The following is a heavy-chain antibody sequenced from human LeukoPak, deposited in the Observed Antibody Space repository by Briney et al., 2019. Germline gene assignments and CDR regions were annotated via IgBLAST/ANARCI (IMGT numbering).Heavy chain of an antibody. Sequence: PSETLSLTCTVSGGSISTYYWSWIRQPAGKGLEWIGRMYHTGSTNYNPSLRSRVTMSIDTSKNQFSLRLSSVTAADTAVYYCASPRTGLRGRGTLVTVSS. CDR1: GGSISTYY. J-gene: IGHJ2*01. CDR2: MYHTGST. V-gene: IGHV4-4*07. CDR3: ASPRTGL.